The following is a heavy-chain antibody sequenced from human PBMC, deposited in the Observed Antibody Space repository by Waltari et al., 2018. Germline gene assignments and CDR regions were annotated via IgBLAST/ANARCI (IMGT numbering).Heavy chain of an antibody. CDR1: GFTFSSYA. Sequence: EVQLLESGGGLVQPGGSLRLSCAASGFTFSSYAMSWVRQAPGKGLEWVSAIRGGGANTYYADSVKGRLTISRDNSKNTLYLQMNSLRAEDTAVYYCAKGGTVTIPDYWGQGTLVTVSS. CDR3: AKGGTVTIPDY. J-gene: IGHJ4*02. CDR2: IRGGGANT. V-gene: IGHV3-23*01. D-gene: IGHD4-17*01.